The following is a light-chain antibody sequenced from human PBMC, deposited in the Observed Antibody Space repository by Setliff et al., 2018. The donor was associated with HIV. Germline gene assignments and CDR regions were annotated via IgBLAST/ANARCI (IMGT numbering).Light chain of an antibody. Sequence: PGQRVTISCSGSSSNIGSNTVNWYRQLPGTAPKLPIYSNNQRPSGVPDRFSGSKSGTSASLGISRLQSEDEADYYCAAWDDSLNGQVFGTGTKV. J-gene: IGLJ1*01. CDR1: SSNIGSNT. CDR3: AAWDDSLNGQV. V-gene: IGLV1-44*01. CDR2: SNN.